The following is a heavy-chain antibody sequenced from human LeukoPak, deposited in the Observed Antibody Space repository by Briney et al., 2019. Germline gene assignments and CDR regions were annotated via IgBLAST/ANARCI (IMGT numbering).Heavy chain of an antibody. Sequence: SETLSLTCAVYGGSFSGHYWSWIRQPPGKGLEWIGEINHSGSTNYNPSLKSRVTISVDTSKNQFSLKLSSVTAADTAVHYCARGRYCSSTSCYVAYCGGDCYLDYWGQGTLVTVSS. V-gene: IGHV4-34*01. J-gene: IGHJ4*02. CDR3: ARGRYCSSTSCYVAYCGGDCYLDY. CDR2: INHSGST. D-gene: IGHD2-2*01. CDR1: GGSFSGHY.